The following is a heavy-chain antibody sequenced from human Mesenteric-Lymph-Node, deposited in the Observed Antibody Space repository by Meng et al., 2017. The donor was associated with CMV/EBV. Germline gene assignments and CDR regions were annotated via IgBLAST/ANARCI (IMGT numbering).Heavy chain of an antibody. CDR3: ARGPPGEYFDY. J-gene: IGHJ4*02. CDR2: IYYSGST. Sequence: CTGSGGSIRSAVSYWSWIRQPPGKGLEWIGYIYYSGSTYYNPSLKSRVSISIDTSKNQFSLKLSSVTAADTAVYHCARGPPGEYFDYWGQGTLVTVSS. D-gene: IGHD3-10*01. V-gene: IGHV4-30-4*08. CDR1: GGSIRSAVSY.